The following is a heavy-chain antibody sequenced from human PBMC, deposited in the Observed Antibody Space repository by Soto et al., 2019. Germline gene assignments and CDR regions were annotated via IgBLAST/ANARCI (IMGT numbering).Heavy chain of an antibody. J-gene: IGHJ4*02. Sequence: GGSLRLPCAASGFTFSSYAMSWVRQAPGKGLEWVSAISGSGDITYYADSVKGRFTISRDNSKNTLYLQMNSLRAEDTAVYYCAKDYRSSYVEGFLDYWGQGTLVTVSS. D-gene: IGHD1-26*01. CDR3: AKDYRSSYVEGFLDY. V-gene: IGHV3-23*01. CDR1: GFTFSSYA. CDR2: ISGSGDIT.